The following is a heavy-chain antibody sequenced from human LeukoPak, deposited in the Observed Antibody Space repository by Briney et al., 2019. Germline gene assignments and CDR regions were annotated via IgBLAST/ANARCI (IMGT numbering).Heavy chain of an antibody. CDR3: SSESRY. V-gene: IGHV3-48*02. D-gene: IGHD3-22*01. CDR1: GFTFSDYS. CDR2: ITSSSDSI. Sequence: GGSLRLSCAASGFTFSDYSMNWVRQAPGKGLEWVSWITSSSDSIYYADSVKGRFTISRDNAKNSLYLQMNSLRDEDTAVYYCSSESRYWGQGTLSSSPQ. J-gene: IGHJ4*02.